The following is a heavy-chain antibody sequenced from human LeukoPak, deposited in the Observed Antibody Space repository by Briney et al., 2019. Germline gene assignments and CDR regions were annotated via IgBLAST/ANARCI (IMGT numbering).Heavy chain of an antibody. Sequence: SSETLSLTCTVSGGSISSYYWSWIRQPAGKGLEWIGRIYTSGSTNYNPSLKSRVTMSVDTSKNQFSLKLSSVTAAGTAVYYCARVRYCTNGVCYPADFDYWGQGTLVTVSS. CDR2: IYTSGST. CDR3: ARVRYCTNGVCYPADFDY. CDR1: GGSISSYY. V-gene: IGHV4-4*07. D-gene: IGHD2-8*01. J-gene: IGHJ4*02.